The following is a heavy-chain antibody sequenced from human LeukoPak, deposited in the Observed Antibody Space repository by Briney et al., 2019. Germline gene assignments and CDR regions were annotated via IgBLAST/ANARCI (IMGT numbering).Heavy chain of an antibody. CDR1: GGSISSYY. CDR3: ARDGSNGFTHYYYYMDV. D-gene: IGHD1-26*01. Sequence: SETLSLTCTVSGGSISSYYWGWIRQPPEKGLEWIGYIYSRGSTNYNPSLKSRVTISLDTSKNQFSLRLSSVTAADTAVYYCARDGSNGFTHYYYYMDVWGKGTTVTVSS. CDR2: IYSRGST. J-gene: IGHJ6*03. V-gene: IGHV4-4*08.